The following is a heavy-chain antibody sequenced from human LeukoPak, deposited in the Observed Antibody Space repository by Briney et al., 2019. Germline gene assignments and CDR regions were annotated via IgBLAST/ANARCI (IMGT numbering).Heavy chain of an antibody. CDR2: IYNSAST. J-gene: IGHJ3*02. CDR1: GGSISSYY. D-gene: IGHD3-22*01. V-gene: IGHV4-59*01. CDR3: ACLTTADAFDI. Sequence: SETLSLTCTVSGGSISSYYWSWIRQPPGKGLEGIGYIYNSASTNYNPSLKSRVTILVETSKNQFSLKLSSVTAADTAVYYCACLTTADAFDIWGQGTMVTVSS.